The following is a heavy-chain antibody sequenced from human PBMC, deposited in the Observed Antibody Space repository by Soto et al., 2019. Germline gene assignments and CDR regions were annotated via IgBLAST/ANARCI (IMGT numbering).Heavy chain of an antibody. CDR3: ARRTSPYYYDSSAFDY. CDR1: GGTFSSYA. D-gene: IGHD3-22*01. V-gene: IGHV1-69*12. J-gene: IGHJ4*02. Sequence: QVQLVQSGAEVKKPGSSVKVSCKASGGTFSSYAISWVRQAPGQGLEWMGGIIPIFGTANYAQKFQGRVTITADESTSTAYMELRSLRSEDTAVYYCARRTSPYYYDSSAFDYWGQGTLVTVSS. CDR2: IIPIFGTA.